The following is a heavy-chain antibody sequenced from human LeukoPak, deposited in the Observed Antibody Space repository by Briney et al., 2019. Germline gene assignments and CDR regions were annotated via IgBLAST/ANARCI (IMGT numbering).Heavy chain of an antibody. CDR3: ARIGDSSGVDV. CDR2: IYYSGST. V-gene: IGHV4-39*07. J-gene: IGHJ6*02. D-gene: IGHD3-3*01. Sequence: SETLSLTRTVSGGSISSSSYYWGWIRQPPGKGLEWIGYIYYSGSTYYNPSLKSRVTMSVDTSKNQFSLKLKSVTAVDTAVYYCARIGDSSGVDVWGQGTTVTVSS. CDR1: GGSISSSSYY.